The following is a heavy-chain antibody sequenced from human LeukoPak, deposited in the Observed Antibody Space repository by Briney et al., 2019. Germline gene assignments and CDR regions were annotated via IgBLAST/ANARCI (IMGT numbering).Heavy chain of an antibody. CDR1: GYTFTGYY. J-gene: IGHJ4*02. CDR3: ARDTQDCSGGSCYDY. CDR2: INPNSGGT. V-gene: IGHV1-2*02. Sequence: ASVKVSCKASGYTFTGYYMHWVRQAPGQGLEWMGWINPNSGGTNYAQKFQGRATMTRDTSISTAYMELSRLRSDDTAVYYCARDTQDCSGGSCYDYWGQGTLVTVSS. D-gene: IGHD2-15*01.